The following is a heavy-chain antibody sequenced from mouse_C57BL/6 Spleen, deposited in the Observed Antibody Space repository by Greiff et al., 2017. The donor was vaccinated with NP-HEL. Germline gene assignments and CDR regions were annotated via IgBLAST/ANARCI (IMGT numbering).Heavy chain of an antibody. D-gene: IGHD2-3*01. CDR1: GYSITSGYY. V-gene: IGHV3-6*01. CDR3: ARWTVVTHYYAMDY. Sequence: EVKLQESGPGLVKPSQSLSLTCSVTGYSITSGYYWNWIRQFPGNKLEWMGYISYDGSNNYNPSLKNRISITRDTSKNQFFLKLNSVTTEDTATYYCARWTVVTHYYAMDYWGQGTSVTVSS. J-gene: IGHJ4*01. CDR2: ISYDGSN.